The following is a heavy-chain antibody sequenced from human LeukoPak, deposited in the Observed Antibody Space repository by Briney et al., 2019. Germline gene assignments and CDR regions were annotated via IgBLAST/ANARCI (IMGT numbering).Heavy chain of an antibody. V-gene: IGHV1-2*05. D-gene: IGHD1-26*01. CDR3: ARRGSYPKHDAFDI. Sequence: ASVKVSCKASGYTFTSYYMHWVRQAPGQGREWMGGINPNSGGTNYAQKFQGRVTMTRDTSISTAYMELSRLRSDDTVVYYCARRGSYPKHDAFDIWGQGTLVTVSS. CDR2: INPNSGGT. J-gene: IGHJ3*02. CDR1: GYTFTSYY.